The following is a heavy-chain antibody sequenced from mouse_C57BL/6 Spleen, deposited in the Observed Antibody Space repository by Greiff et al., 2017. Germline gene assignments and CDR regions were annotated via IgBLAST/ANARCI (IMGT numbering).Heavy chain of an antibody. CDR2: INPNNGGT. J-gene: IGHJ3*01. V-gene: IGHV1-18*01. CDR1: GYTFTDYN. CDR3: AWGGPAWFAY. Sequence: EVQVVESGPELVKPGASVKIPCKASGYTFTDYNMDWVKQSHGKSLEWIGDINPNNGGTNYNQKFKGKATLTVDKSSSTAYMELRSLTSEDTAVYYGAWGGPAWFAYWGQGTLVTVSA. D-gene: IGHD1-1*02.